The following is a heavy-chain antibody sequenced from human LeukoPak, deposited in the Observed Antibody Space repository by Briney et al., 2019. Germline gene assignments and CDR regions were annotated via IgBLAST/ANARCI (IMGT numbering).Heavy chain of an antibody. CDR3: ARVGSSWYSLEYFQH. CDR2: IYYSGNT. Sequence: SETLSLTCTVSDGSISSSSYYWGWIRQPPGKGLEWIGNIYYSGNTYYNPSLKSRVTISVDTSKNQFSLKLSSVTAADTAVYYCARVGSSWYSLEYFQHWGQGTLVTVSS. D-gene: IGHD6-13*01. CDR1: DGSISSSSYY. J-gene: IGHJ1*01. V-gene: IGHV4-39*07.